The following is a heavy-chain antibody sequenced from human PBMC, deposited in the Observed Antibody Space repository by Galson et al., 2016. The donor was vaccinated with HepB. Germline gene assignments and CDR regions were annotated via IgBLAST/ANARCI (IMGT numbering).Heavy chain of an antibody. J-gene: IGHJ4*02. CDR3: ARDAFTVMEYYFDY. V-gene: IGHV3-33*01. CDR1: GFTFSDYG. Sequence: SLRLSCAASGFTFSDYGMHWVRQAPGKGLEWVAVIWYDGSNKHYADSVKGRFTISRDNSKNTLYLQLNSLRAEDTAVYYCARDAFTVMEYYFDYWGQGTRVTVSS. D-gene: IGHD3-16*01. CDR2: IWYDGSNK.